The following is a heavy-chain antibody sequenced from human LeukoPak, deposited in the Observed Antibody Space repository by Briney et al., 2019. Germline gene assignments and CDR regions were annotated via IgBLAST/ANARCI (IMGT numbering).Heavy chain of an antibody. CDR3: ARAPPGSGRLDYYYGMDV. CDR1: GFTFSSYW. J-gene: IGHJ6*02. D-gene: IGHD3-10*01. Sequence: AGGSLRLSCAASGFTFSSYWMSWVRQAPGKGLEWVSYISSSGSTIYYADSVKGRFTISRDNAKNSLYLQMNSLRAEDTAVYYCARAPPGSGRLDYYYGMDVWGQGTTVTVSS. V-gene: IGHV3-48*04. CDR2: ISSSGSTI.